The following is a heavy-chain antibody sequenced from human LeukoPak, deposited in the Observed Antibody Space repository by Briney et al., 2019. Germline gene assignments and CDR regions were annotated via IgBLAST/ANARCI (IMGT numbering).Heavy chain of an antibody. CDR2: INHSGST. V-gene: IGHV4-34*01. Sequence: SETLSLTCAVYGGSFSGYYWSWIRQPPGKGLEWIDEINHSGSTNYNPSLKSRVTISVDTSKNQFSLKLSSVTAADTAVYYCARAHYYAGWLVKGYFDYWGQGTLVTVSS. D-gene: IGHD6-19*01. CDR1: GGSFSGYY. J-gene: IGHJ4*02. CDR3: ARAHYYAGWLVKGYFDY.